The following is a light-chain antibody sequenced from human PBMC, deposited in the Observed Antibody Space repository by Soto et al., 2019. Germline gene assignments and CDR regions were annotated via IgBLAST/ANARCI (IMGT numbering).Light chain of an antibody. Sequence: SYELTQPPSVSVSPGQTASITCSGDKLGYKYACWYQQKPGQSPVLVIYQDSKRPSGIPERFSGSNSGNTATLTISGTQAMDEADYYCQAWDSSTACGVFGTGTKLTVL. J-gene: IGLJ1*01. V-gene: IGLV3-1*01. CDR3: QAWDSSTACGV. CDR2: QDS. CDR1: KLGYKY.